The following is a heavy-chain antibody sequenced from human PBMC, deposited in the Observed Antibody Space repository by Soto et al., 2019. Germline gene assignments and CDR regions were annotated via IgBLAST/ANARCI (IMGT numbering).Heavy chain of an antibody. CDR3: AKGIVVGAAADAFDI. CDR2: ISYDGSNK. J-gene: IGHJ3*02. Sequence: GGSMRLSCAASGFTFSSYGMHWVRQAPGKGLEWVAVISYDGSNKYYADSVKGRFTISRDNSKNTLYLQMNSLRAEDTAVYYCAKGIVVGAAADAFDIWGQGTMVTVSS. D-gene: IGHD1-26*01. CDR1: GFTFSSYG. V-gene: IGHV3-30*18.